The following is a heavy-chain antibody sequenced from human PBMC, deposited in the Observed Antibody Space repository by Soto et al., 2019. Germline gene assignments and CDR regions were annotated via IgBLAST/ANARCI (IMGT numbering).Heavy chain of an antibody. Sequence: EVQLLESGGGLVQPRGSLRLSCAASGFTFSSYAMSWVRQAPGKGLEWVSAISGSGGSTYYADSVKGRFTISRDNSKNTLYLQMNSLRAEDTAVYYCAKVKDIVVVVAAKATDYWGQGTLVTVSS. D-gene: IGHD2-15*01. CDR1: GFTFSSYA. J-gene: IGHJ4*02. CDR2: ISGSGGST. V-gene: IGHV3-23*01. CDR3: AKVKDIVVVVAAKATDY.